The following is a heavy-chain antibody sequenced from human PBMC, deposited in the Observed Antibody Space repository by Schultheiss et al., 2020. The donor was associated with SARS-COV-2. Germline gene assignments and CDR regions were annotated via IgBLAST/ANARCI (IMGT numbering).Heavy chain of an antibody. J-gene: IGHJ3*02. CDR2: ISGIGDTT. Sequence: GGSLRLSCVASGFTFSSYSMNWVRQAPGRGLEWVSIISGIGDTTYYADSVKGRFTISRDNSKNTLYLQMNSLRAEDTAVYYCARGVAVAGSPYDAFDIWGQGTMVTVSS. V-gene: IGHV3-48*01. CDR1: GFTFSSYS. D-gene: IGHD6-19*01. CDR3: ARGVAVAGSPYDAFDI.